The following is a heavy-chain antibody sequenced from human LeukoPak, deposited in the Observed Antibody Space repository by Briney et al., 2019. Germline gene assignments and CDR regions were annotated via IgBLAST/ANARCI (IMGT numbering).Heavy chain of an antibody. D-gene: IGHD3-22*01. CDR3: TTDPDAYYYGSSGYLY. CDR1: GFTFSNAW. J-gene: IGHJ4*02. Sequence: GGSQRLSCAASGFTFSNAWMSWVRQAPGKGLEWVGRIKSKTDGGTTDYAAPVKGRFTISRDDSKNTLYLQMNSLKTEDTAVYYCTTDPDAYYYGSSGYLYWGQGTLVTVSS. V-gene: IGHV3-15*01. CDR2: IKSKTDGGTT.